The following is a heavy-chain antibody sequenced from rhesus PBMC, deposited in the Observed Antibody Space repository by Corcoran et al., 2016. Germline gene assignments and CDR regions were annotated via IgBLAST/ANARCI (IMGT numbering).Heavy chain of an antibody. CDR2: IVWDDDK. Sequence: QVTLKESGPALVKPTQTLTLTCTFSGFSLPTSGMGVGWVRQPPVKALDWLASIVWDDDKYYSTSLKSRLTISKDTSKTQVVLTMTNMDPVDTATYYCVRVGSAGPDFDYWGQGVLVTVSS. CDR1: GFSLPTSGMG. CDR3: VRVGSAGPDFDY. V-gene: IGHV2S1*01. J-gene: IGHJ4*01. D-gene: IGHD6-13*01.